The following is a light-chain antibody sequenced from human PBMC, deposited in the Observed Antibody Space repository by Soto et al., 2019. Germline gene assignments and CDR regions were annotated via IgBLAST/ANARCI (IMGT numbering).Light chain of an antibody. V-gene: IGKV1-27*01. CDR1: QDISNY. CDR3: QKYNSAPPWT. J-gene: IGKJ1*01. CDR2: AAS. Sequence: DIQMTQSPSSLSASVGDRVTITCRATQDISNYLAWYQQKPGKVPNLLIYAASALQSGVPSRFSGSGSGTDFSLTISSLQSEDFAAYYCQKYNSAPPWTFGQETKVEI.